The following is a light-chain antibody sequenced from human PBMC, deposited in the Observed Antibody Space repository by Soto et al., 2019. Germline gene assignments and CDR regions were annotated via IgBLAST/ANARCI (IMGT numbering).Light chain of an antibody. CDR3: QQYNSYSST. CDR2: DPS. Sequence: DIQMTQSPSTLSASVGDRVTITCRASQSIGNWLAWYQQKPGKAPKLLIYDPSSLESGVPSRFSGSGSGTEFTLTISSLQPDDFATYYCQQYNSYSSTFGHGTKVEVK. J-gene: IGKJ1*01. V-gene: IGKV1-5*01. CDR1: QSIGNW.